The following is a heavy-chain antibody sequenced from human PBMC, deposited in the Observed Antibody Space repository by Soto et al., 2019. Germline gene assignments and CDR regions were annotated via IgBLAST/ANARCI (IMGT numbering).Heavy chain of an antibody. V-gene: IGHV3-74*01. CDR3: ASAVADTRNCLNM. Sequence: EVQLVESGGGLVQPGGSLRLSCAASGSTFSSYWTHWVRQAPGKGLVWVSRINSGGSTTTYADSVKGRFTISRDNAKNTLYLQMNSLRAEDTAVYYCASAVADTRNCLNMWGQGTLVTVSS. D-gene: IGHD6-19*01. CDR1: GSTFSSYW. J-gene: IGHJ3*02. CDR2: INSGGSTT.